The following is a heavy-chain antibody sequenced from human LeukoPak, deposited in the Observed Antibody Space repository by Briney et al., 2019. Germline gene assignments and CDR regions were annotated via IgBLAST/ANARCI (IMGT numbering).Heavy chain of an antibody. J-gene: IGHJ4*02. V-gene: IGHV4-61*02. CDR1: GDSISSGDYY. Sequence: SETLSLTCTVSGDSISSGDYYWSWIRQPAGKGLEWIGRIYTSGSTNYNPSLKSRVTISVDTSKNQFSLKLSSVTAADTAVYYCARGPYKYDSSGCFDYWGQGTLVTVSS. D-gene: IGHD3-22*01. CDR2: IYTSGST. CDR3: ARGPYKYDSSGCFDY.